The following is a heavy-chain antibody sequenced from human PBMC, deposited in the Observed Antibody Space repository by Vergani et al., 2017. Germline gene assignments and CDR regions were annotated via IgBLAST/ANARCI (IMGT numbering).Heavy chain of an antibody. V-gene: IGHV1-24*01. CDR2: FDPEDGET. CDR3: ARAGGYYDFWSGYYGMNWFDP. CDR1: GYTLTELS. J-gene: IGHJ5*02. D-gene: IGHD3-3*01. Sequence: QVQLVQSGAEVKKPGASVKVSCKVSGYTLTELSMHWVRQAPGKGLEWMGGFDPEDGETIYAQKFQGRVTMTRDTSISTAYMELSRLRSDDTAVYYCARAGGYYDFWSGYYGMNWFDPWGQGTLVTVSS.